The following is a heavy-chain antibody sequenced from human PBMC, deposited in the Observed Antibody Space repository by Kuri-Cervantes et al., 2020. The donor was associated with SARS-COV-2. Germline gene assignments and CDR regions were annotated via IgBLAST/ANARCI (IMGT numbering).Heavy chain of an antibody. J-gene: IGHJ6*02. CDR1: GFTFSSYA. CDR3: AKDPRGYSYSDYYYGMDV. CDR2: ISGSGGST. V-gene: IGHV3-23*01. D-gene: IGHD5-18*01. Sequence: GESLKISCAASGFTFSSYAMSWARQAPGKGLEWVSAISGSGGSTYYADSVKGRFTISRDNSKNTLYLQMNSLRAEDTAVYYCAKDPRGYSYSDYYYGMDVWGQGTTVTVSS.